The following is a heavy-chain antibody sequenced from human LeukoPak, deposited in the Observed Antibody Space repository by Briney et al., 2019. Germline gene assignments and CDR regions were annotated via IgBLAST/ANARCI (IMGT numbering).Heavy chain of an antibody. D-gene: IGHD5-12*01. V-gene: IGHV3-48*04. CDR3: ARAIRSGYEKDWFDP. J-gene: IGHJ5*02. CDR1: GFTFSSYS. Sequence: PGGSLRLSCAASGFTFSSYSMNWVRQAPGKGLEWVSYIGTSISAIYYADSVKGRFTISRDNAKNSLYLQMRSLRAEDTAVYYCARAIRSGYEKDWFDPWGQGALVTVSS. CDR2: IGTSISAI.